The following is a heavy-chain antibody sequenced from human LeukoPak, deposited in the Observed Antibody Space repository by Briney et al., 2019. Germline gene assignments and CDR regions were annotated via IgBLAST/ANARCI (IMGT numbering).Heavy chain of an antibody. V-gene: IGHV1-18*01. CDR3: ARGLEGGYEVPFDY. CDR1: GYTFTSYG. Sequence: ASVKVSCKASGYTFTSYGISWVRQAPGQGLEWMGWISAYSGNTNYAQKLQGRVTMTRDTSTSTAYMELRSLRSDDTAVYYCARGLEGGYEVPFDYWGQGTLVTVSS. J-gene: IGHJ4*02. CDR2: ISAYSGNT. D-gene: IGHD5-12*01.